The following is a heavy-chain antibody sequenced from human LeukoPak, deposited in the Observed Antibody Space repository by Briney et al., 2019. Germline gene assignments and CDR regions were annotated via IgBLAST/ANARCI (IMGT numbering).Heavy chain of an antibody. Sequence: SVKVSCKASGGTFSSYAISWVRQAPGQGLEWMGGIIPIFGTANYAQKFQGRVTITADESTSTAYMELSSLRSEDTAVYYCARDRGDDYGDYPVDYWGQGTLVTVSS. CDR1: GGTFSSYA. CDR3: ARDRGDDYGDYPVDY. CDR2: IIPIFGTA. D-gene: IGHD4-17*01. J-gene: IGHJ4*02. V-gene: IGHV1-69*13.